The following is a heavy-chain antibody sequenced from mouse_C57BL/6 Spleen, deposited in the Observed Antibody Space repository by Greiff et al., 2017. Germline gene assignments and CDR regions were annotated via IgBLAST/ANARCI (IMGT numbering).Heavy chain of an antibody. J-gene: IGHJ3*01. D-gene: IGHD1-1*01. CDR2: IWGVGST. CDR3: ASRYGSSYGYAY. V-gene: IGHV2-6*01. CDR1: GFSLTSYG. Sequence: QVQLKESGPGLVAPSQSLSITCTVSGFSLTSYGVDWVRQAPGKGLEWLGVIWGVGSTNYNSALKSRLSISKDNSKSQVFLKRNSLQTDDTAMYYWASRYGSSYGYAYWGQGTLVTVSA.